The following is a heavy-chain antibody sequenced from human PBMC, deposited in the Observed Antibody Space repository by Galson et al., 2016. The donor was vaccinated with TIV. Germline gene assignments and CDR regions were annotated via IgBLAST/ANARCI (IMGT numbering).Heavy chain of an antibody. D-gene: IGHD2-21*01. Sequence: SLRLSCAASGFTFSNYPMHWVRQTPGKGLEWVAVISYDGRIEDYADSVKGRFTISRDDSRNTLYLQMNSLRTEDTAIDYCARDAVIGTPYYFDYWGQGTLVTVSS. V-gene: IGHV3-30*01. CDR1: GFTFSNYP. CDR3: ARDAVIGTPYYFDY. CDR2: ISYDGRIE. J-gene: IGHJ4*02.